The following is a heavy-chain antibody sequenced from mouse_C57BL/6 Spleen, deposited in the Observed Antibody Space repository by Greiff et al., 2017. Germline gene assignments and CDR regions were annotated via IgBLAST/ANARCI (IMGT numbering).Heavy chain of an antibody. CDR2: INPGSGGT. CDR1: GYAFTNYL. Sequence: VKLQQSGAELVRPGTSVKVSCKASGYAFTNYLIEWAKQRPGQGLEWIGVINPGSGGTNYNEKFKGKATLTADKSSSTAYMQLSSLTSEDSAVYFCARDYYGHAMDYWGQGTSVTVSS. D-gene: IGHD2-1*01. V-gene: IGHV1-54*01. J-gene: IGHJ4*01. CDR3: ARDYYGHAMDY.